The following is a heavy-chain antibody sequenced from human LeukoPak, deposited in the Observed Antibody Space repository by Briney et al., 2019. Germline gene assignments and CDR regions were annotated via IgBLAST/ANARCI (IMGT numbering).Heavy chain of an antibody. V-gene: IGHV4-59*01. CDR2: IYYTGST. CDR3: ARARYREINYAYAGGFYYMDV. CDR1: SGSIGSYY. Sequence: SETLSLTCTVSSGSIGSYYWSWIRQPPGKGLEWIGYIYYTGSTDYNPSLKSRVTILVDRSKNQFSLKLSSLPAADTAVYYCARARYREINYAYAGGFYYMDVWGKGTTVTVSS. D-gene: IGHD1-26*01. J-gene: IGHJ6*03.